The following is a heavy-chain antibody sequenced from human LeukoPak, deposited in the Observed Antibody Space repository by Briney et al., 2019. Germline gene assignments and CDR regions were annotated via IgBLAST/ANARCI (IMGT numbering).Heavy chain of an antibody. CDR1: GVSISSSNR. J-gene: IGHJ4*02. CDR3: AREENDILTNFDY. D-gene: IGHD3-9*01. Sequence: PSETLSLTCDVSGVSISSSNRWSWVRQPPGKGLEWIGEIYHSGSTNYNPSLKSRVTISVDTSKNQFSLKLSSVTAADTAVYYCAREENDILTNFDYWGQGTLVTVSS. CDR2: IYHSGST. V-gene: IGHV4-4*02.